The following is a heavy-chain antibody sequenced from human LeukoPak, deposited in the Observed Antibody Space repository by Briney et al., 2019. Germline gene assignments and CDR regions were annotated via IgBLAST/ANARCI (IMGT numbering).Heavy chain of an antibody. Sequence: SETLSLTCTVSGGSISSSSYYWGWIRQPPGKGLEWIGSIYYSGSTYYNPSLKSRVTISVDTSKNQFSLKLSSVTAADTAVYYCARGLSSSWYDYYMDVWGKGTTVTVSS. V-gene: IGHV4-39*07. CDR2: IYYSGST. D-gene: IGHD6-13*01. J-gene: IGHJ6*03. CDR3: ARGLSSSWYDYYMDV. CDR1: GGSISSSSYY.